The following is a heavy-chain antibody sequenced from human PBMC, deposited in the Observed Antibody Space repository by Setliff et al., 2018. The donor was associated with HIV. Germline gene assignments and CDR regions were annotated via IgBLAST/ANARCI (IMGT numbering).Heavy chain of an antibody. D-gene: IGHD3-22*01. Sequence: SETLSLTCTVSGGSISSGSYYWSWIRQPAGKGLEWIGRIYTSGSTNYNPSLKSRVTISVDTSKNQFSLKLSSVTAADTAVYYCAREAYYDSNIDYYYYMDVWGKGTTVTVSS. V-gene: IGHV4-61*02. CDR3: AREAYYDSNIDYYYYMDV. CDR2: IYTSGST. CDR1: GGSISSGSYY. J-gene: IGHJ6*03.